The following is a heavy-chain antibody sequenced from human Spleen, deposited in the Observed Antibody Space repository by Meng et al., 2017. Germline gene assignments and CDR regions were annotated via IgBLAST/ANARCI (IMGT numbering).Heavy chain of an antibody. V-gene: IGHV3-23*01. CDR1: GFTFSSYA. Sequence: GESLKISCAASGFTFSSYAMSWVRQAPGKGLEWVSAISGSGGYTYYADSVKGRFTISRDDSKNTLYLQMNSLRAEDTAVYYCAKVNFDWLLFDGFDIWGQGTRVTVSS. J-gene: IGHJ3*02. D-gene: IGHD3-9*01. CDR2: ISGSGGYT. CDR3: AKVNFDWLLFDGFDI.